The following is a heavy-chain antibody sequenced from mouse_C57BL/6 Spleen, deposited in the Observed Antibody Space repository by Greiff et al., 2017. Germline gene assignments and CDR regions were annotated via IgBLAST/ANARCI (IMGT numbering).Heavy chain of an antibody. V-gene: IGHV2-5*01. Sequence: VQVVESGPGLVQPSQSLSITCTVSGFSLTSYGVHWVRQSPGKGLEWLGVIWRGGSTDYNAAFMSRLSITKDNSKSQVFFKMNSLQADDTAIYYCAKNGPNYGSSLYYAMDYWGQGTSVTVSS. J-gene: IGHJ4*01. CDR2: IWRGGST. CDR1: GFSLTSYG. D-gene: IGHD1-1*01. CDR3: AKNGPNYGSSLYYAMDY.